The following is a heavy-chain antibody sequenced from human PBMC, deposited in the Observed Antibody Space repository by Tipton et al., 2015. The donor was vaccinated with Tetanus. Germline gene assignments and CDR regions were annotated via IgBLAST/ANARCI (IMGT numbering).Heavy chain of an antibody. V-gene: IGHV4-61*01. CDR2: IYYSGST. J-gene: IGHJ3*02. Sequence: TLSLTCTVSGGSVSSGSYYWSWIRQSPGKGLEWIGYIYYSGSTNYNPSLKSRVTISVDTSKNQFSLKLSSVTAADTAVYYCARGPRGGVGATTRGDAFDIWGQGTMVTVSS. CDR3: ARGPRGGVGATTRGDAFDI. D-gene: IGHD1-26*01. CDR1: GGSVSSGSYY.